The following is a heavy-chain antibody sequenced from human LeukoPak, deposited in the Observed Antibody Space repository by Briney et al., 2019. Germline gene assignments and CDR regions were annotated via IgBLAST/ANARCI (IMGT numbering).Heavy chain of an antibody. CDR2: INHSGST. CDR1: GGSFSGYY. D-gene: IGHD3-22*01. V-gene: IGHV4-34*01. Sequence: PSETLSLTCAVYGGSFSGYYWSWIRQPPGKGLEWIGEINHSGSTNYNPSLKSRVTMSVDTSKNQFSLKLSSVTAADTAVYYCARGGYYYDSSGSDFDYWGQGTLVTVSS. CDR3: ARGGYYYDSSGSDFDY. J-gene: IGHJ4*02.